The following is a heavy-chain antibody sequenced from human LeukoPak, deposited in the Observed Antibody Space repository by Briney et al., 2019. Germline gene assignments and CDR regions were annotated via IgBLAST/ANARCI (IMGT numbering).Heavy chain of an antibody. CDR2: IYYSGST. D-gene: IGHD5-18*01. CDR3: ARSPYPDTAPDY. Sequence: PSETLSLTCTVSGGSISSYYWSWIRQPPGKGLEWTGYIYYSGSTNYNPSLKSRVTISVDTSKNQFSLKLSSVTAADTAVYYCARSPYPDTAPDYWGQETLVTVSS. V-gene: IGHV4-59*08. J-gene: IGHJ4*02. CDR1: GGSISSYY.